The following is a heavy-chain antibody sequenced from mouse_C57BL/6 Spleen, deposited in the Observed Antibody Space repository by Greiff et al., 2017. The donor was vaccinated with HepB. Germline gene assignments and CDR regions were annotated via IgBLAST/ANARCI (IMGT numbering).Heavy chain of an antibody. CDR3: ARYDYGSYWYFDV. CDR2: INPGSGGT. Sequence: VQLQQSGAELVRPGTSVKVSCKASGYAFTNYLIEWVKQRSGQGLEWIGVINPGSGGTNYNEKFKGKATLTADKSSSTAYMQLSSLTSEDSAVYFCARYDYGSYWYFDVWGTGTTVTVSS. D-gene: IGHD2-4*01. J-gene: IGHJ1*03. V-gene: IGHV1-54*01. CDR1: GYAFTNYL.